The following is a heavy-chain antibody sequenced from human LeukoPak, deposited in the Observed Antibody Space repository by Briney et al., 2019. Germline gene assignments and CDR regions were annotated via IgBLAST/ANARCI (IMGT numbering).Heavy chain of an antibody. CDR2: IRSKSNNYAT. V-gene: IGHV3-73*01. CDR3: AKDDDDGDHVVVDH. CDR1: AFTFSGST. Sequence: PGGSLRLSCAASAFTFSGSTMHWVRQASGKGLEWVARIRSKSNNYATAYAASVKGRFTISRDDSKNTAYLQMNSLGAEDTAIYYCAKDDDDGDHVVVDHWGQGTLVTVSS. D-gene: IGHD4-17*01. J-gene: IGHJ4*02.